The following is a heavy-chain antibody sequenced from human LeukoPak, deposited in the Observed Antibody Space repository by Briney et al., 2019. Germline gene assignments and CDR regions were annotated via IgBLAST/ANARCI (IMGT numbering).Heavy chain of an antibody. CDR2: IYSGEST. Sequence: PGGSLRLSCAAPGFTVTNNYMSWVRQAPGKGLEWVSVIYSGESTYYADSVKGRFTISRDNSRNTLYLQMNSLRAEDTAVYYCATNGWPPYGYFDLWGRGTLVTVSS. J-gene: IGHJ2*01. CDR1: GFTVTNNY. V-gene: IGHV3-66*01. CDR3: ATNGWPPYGYFDL. D-gene: IGHD6-19*01.